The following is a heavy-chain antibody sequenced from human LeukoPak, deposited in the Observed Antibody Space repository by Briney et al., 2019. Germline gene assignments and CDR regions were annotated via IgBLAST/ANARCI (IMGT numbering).Heavy chain of an antibody. CDR1: GYTFTSYD. D-gene: IGHD2-21*02. V-gene: IGHV1-8*01. J-gene: IGHJ6*03. CDR3: ARVAYCGGDCYSLFGHYYYYYYMDV. CDR2: MNPKSGNT. Sequence: GASVRVSCTASGYTFTSYDINWVSQATGHGLEWMGWMNPKSGNTGYAQKFQGRVTMTRNTSISTAYMELSSLRSEDTAVYYCARVAYCGGDCYSLFGHYYYYYYMDVWGKGTTVTVSS.